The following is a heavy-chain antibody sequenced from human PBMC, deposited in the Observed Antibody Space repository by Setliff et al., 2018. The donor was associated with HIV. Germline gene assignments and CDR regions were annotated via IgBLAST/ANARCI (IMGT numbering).Heavy chain of an antibody. CDR2: IHHSGRT. Sequence: PSETLSLTCAVYGGTFSDYSWIWIRRPPGKGLEWIGEIHHSGRTEYNPSLTSRISMSVDSSKNQFSLRMSSVAAADTAVYYCARGRCTGGTCSGRYSYLRIDVWGKGTTVTVSS. J-gene: IGHJ6*03. D-gene: IGHD2-8*02. V-gene: IGHV4-34*01. CDR3: ARGRCTGGTCSGRYSYLRIDV. CDR1: GGTFSDYS.